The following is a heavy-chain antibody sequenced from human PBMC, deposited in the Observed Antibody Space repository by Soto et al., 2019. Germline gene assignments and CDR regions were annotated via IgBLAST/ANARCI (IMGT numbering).Heavy chain of an antibody. CDR3: TIGSWSGEVFDI. CDR1: GGTFSTYS. D-gene: IGHD2-21*01. V-gene: IGHV1-69*02. Sequence: QVQLVQSGAAVKKPGSAVKVSCKDSGGTFSTYSMFWVRQAPGQGLEWMGRIIPMLGIANYAQKFKGRVTITADKSTGTAYMELSSLRSEDTALYYCTIGSWSGEVFDIWGQGTMVTVSS. CDR2: IIPMLGIA. J-gene: IGHJ3*02.